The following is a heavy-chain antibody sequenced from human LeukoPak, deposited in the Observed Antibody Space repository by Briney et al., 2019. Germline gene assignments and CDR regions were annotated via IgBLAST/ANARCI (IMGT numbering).Heavy chain of an antibody. V-gene: IGHV1-24*01. CDR1: GYTLTELS. J-gene: IGHJ4*02. CDR3: ATNRGYSYGYYLDY. Sequence: ASGDVSCKVSGYTLTELSMHWVGQAQGKGLKWMGGFDPQDDETIYAQQYQARVTITEDTSTDTAYMKLSSLRSEDTAVYYCATNRGYSYGYYLDYWGQGTLVTVSS. D-gene: IGHD5-18*01. CDR2: FDPQDDET.